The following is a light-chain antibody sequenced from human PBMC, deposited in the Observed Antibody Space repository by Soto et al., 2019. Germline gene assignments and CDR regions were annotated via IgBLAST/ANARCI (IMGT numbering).Light chain of an antibody. CDR1: QSVSSSY. CDR2: GAS. Sequence: EIVLTQSPGTLSLSLGERATLSCRASQSVSSSYLAWYRQRPGQAPRLLIYGASSRATGIPDRFSGSGSGTDFTLTISGLEAEDFAVYYCQQYGSSPLTFGGGTKVEIK. V-gene: IGKV3-20*01. CDR3: QQYGSSPLT. J-gene: IGKJ4*01.